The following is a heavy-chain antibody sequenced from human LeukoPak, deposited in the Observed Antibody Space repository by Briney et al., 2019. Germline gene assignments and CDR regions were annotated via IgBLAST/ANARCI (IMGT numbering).Heavy chain of an antibody. Sequence: SETLSLTCTVSGGSISSYYWSWIRQPPGKGLEWIGYIYYSGSTNYNPSLKSRVTISVDTSKNQFSLKLSSVTAADTAVYYCARHLRTSYYFDCWGQGTLVTVSS. CDR2: IYYSGST. CDR3: ARHLRTSYYFDC. J-gene: IGHJ4*02. D-gene: IGHD3-10*01. V-gene: IGHV4-59*08. CDR1: GGSISSYY.